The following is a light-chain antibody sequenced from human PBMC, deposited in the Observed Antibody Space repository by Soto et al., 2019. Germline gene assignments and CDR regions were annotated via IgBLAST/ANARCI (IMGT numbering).Light chain of an antibody. CDR2: GVG. V-gene: IGLV2-14*03. Sequence: QSSLTQPASVSGSPGQAITLSCTGNHSDNLNYNYVSWYKPHPGNAPNRMIYGVGSRPSGVSSRFSASKSGNTPSLAISGLQAEDEADYYCNSYREAHPRFYVFGTGTKVTVL. J-gene: IGLJ1*01. CDR3: NSYREAHPRFYV. CDR1: HSDNLNYNY.